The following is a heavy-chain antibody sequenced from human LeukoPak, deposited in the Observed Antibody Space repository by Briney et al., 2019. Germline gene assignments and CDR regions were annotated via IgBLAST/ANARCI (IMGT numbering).Heavy chain of an antibody. Sequence: GGSLRLSCAASGFAFSSYWMHWVRRPPGKGLVWVSHINPDARTTTYADSVKGRFTISRDNAQNALYLQMNSLRAEDTAVYYCARGTALQDYWGQGTLVTVSS. J-gene: IGHJ4*02. V-gene: IGHV3-74*01. CDR2: INPDARTT. CDR1: GFAFSSYW. CDR3: ARGTALQDY. D-gene: IGHD2/OR15-2a*01.